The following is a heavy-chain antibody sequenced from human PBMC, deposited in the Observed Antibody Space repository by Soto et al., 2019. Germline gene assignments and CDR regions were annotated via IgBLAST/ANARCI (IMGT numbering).Heavy chain of an antibody. CDR1: GGSISSGGYS. V-gene: IGHV4-30-2*01. Sequence: SEPLSLTCAVSGGSISSGGYSWNWIRQPPGKGLEWIGYIYRSGSTLYNPSLKSRVTISIDKSKNQFSLRLSSVSAADTAVYYCARDRVYCSGGSCYSGYFDYWGQGTLVTVSS. CDR3: ARDRVYCSGGSCYSGYFDY. J-gene: IGHJ4*02. CDR2: IYRSGST. D-gene: IGHD2-15*01.